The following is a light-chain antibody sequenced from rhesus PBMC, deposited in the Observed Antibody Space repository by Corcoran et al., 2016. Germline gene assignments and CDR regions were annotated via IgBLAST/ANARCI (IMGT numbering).Light chain of an antibody. CDR1: QSVSSS. CDR2: GAA. J-gene: IGKJ2*01. Sequence: QVILTQSPATLSWSPGESATPSCRASQSVSSSLAWYQQKPWQAPRLLIVGAASRAPGIPHRFSGSGSGTEFTLTVSSLRPEDFAGYYFQKYSSSPRSFGQGTKVEIK. CDR3: QKYSSSPRS. V-gene: IGKV3-53*02.